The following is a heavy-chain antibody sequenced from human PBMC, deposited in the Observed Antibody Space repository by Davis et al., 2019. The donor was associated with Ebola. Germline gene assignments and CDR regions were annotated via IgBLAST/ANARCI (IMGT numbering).Heavy chain of an antibody. CDR3: AREGRSGYSNWFDP. CDR2: INHSGRT. Sequence: MPSETLSLTCAVYGGSFSGYYWSWIRQPPREGLEWIGEINHSGRTNYNPSLKSRVTISVDTSKNQFSLKMSSVTAADTAVYYCAREGRSGYSNWFDPWGQGTLVTVSS. J-gene: IGHJ5*02. D-gene: IGHD3-22*01. CDR1: GGSFSGYY. V-gene: IGHV4-34*01.